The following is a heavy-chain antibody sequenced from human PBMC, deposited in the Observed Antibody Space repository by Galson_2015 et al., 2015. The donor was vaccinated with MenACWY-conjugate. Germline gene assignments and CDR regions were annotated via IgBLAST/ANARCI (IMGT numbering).Heavy chain of an antibody. CDR3: ARGHYGMDV. V-gene: IGHV3-7*03. CDR1: GFTFRNYW. J-gene: IGHJ6*02. Sequence: SLRLSCAVSGFTFRNYWMTWVRQAPGKGPEWVASIKKDGSEKYYMDSVKGRFTISRDNTKNSMYLEMNSLRAEDTAVYYCARGHYGMDVWGQGTTVT. CDR2: IKKDGSEK.